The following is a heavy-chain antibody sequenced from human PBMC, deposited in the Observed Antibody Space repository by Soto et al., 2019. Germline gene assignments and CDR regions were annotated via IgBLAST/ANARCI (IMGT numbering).Heavy chain of an antibody. CDR2: IYYSGST. CDR1: GGSISSGDYY. V-gene: IGHV4-30-4*01. CDR3: AREDTAMVVLDY. Sequence: PSETLSLTCTVSGGSISSGDYYWSWIRQPPGKGLEWIGYIYYSGSTYYNPSLKSRVTISVDTSKNQFSLKLSSVTAADTAVYYCAREDTAMVVLDYWGQGTLVTVSS. J-gene: IGHJ4*02. D-gene: IGHD5-18*01.